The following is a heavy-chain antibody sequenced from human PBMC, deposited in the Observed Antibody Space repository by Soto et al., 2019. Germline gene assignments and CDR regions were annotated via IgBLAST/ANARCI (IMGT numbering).Heavy chain of an antibody. CDR3: ARPIQFYFDTSAQSAWFDP. Sequence: QVQLVQSGADVKKPGSSVKVSCKASGGTFSRNSISWVRQAPGQGLEWMGGIIPIFGTPNYAQKFQGRLTITADESTSTAYMELSSQRSDDTAVYYCARPIQFYFDTSAQSAWFDPWGQGTLVTVSS. D-gene: IGHD3-22*01. J-gene: IGHJ5*02. CDR1: GGTFSRNS. CDR2: IIPIFGTP. V-gene: IGHV1-69*12.